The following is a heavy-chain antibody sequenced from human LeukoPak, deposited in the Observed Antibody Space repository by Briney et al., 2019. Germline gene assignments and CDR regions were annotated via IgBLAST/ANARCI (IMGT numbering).Heavy chain of an antibody. J-gene: IGHJ6*03. CDR2: INHSGST. Sequence: SETLSLTCTVSGGSISSYYWSWIRQPPGKGLEWIGEINHSGSTNYNPSLKSRVTISVDTSKNQFSLKLSSVTAADTAVYYCARTTVVVPAVLYYYYYYMDVWGKGTTVTVSS. D-gene: IGHD2-2*01. CDR3: ARTTVVVPAVLYYYYYYMDV. V-gene: IGHV4-34*01. CDR1: GGSISSYY.